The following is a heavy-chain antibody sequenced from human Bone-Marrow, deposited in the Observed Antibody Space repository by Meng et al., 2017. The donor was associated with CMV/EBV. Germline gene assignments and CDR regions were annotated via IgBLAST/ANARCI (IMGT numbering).Heavy chain of an antibody. CDR1: TFSSYA. CDR3: AREQRNYDFWSGYGHFDY. CDR2: IIPIFGTV. V-gene: IGHV1-69*05. J-gene: IGHJ4*02. Sequence: TFSSYAICWVRQAPGQGLEWMGGIIPIFGTVNYEQKFQDRVTINTDESTSTAYMELSSLRSEDTAVYYCAREQRNYDFWSGYGHFDYWGQGTLVTVSS. D-gene: IGHD3-3*01.